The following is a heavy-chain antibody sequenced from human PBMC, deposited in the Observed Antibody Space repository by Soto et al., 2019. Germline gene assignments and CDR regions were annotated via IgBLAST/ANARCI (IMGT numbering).Heavy chain of an antibody. CDR2: IYYSGST. Sequence: QVQLQESGPGLVKPSQTLSLTCTVSGGSISSGGYYWSWIRQHPGKGLEWIGYIYYSGSTYYNPSLNSRVTISVDTSKKQCSLKLSSVTAADTAVYYCARDLQYSRLFYGMDVWGQGTTVTVSS. CDR1: GGSISSGGYY. CDR3: ARDLQYSRLFYGMDV. D-gene: IGHD6-13*01. J-gene: IGHJ6*02. V-gene: IGHV4-31*03.